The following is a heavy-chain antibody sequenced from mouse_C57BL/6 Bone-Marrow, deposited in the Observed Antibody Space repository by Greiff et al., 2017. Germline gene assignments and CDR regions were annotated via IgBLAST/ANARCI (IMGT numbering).Heavy chain of an antibody. Sequence: EVQLQQSGAELVRPGASVKLSCTASGFNIKDDYMHWVKQRPEQGLEWIGWIDPENGDTEYASKFQGKATITADTTSNTAYLQRSSLTSEDTAVYYCTTGNWDGDFDDWGQGTTLTVSS. J-gene: IGHJ2*01. CDR1: GFNIKDDY. CDR3: TTGNWDGDFDD. V-gene: IGHV14-4*01. D-gene: IGHD4-1*01. CDR2: IDPENGDT.